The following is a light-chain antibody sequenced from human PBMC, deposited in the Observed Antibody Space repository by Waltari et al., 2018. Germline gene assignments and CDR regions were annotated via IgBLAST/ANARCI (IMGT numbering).Light chain of an antibody. Sequence: SSELTQPPSVSVSPGQTARITCSGDELPKKYAYWFQQRSGQAPMLVIYDDDKRPSGIPERFSGSSSGKRATLSISGAQEEDEADYYCYSTDTSGGAFGGGTKLTVL. V-gene: IGLV3-10*01. J-gene: IGLJ2*01. CDR1: ELPKKY. CDR3: YSTDTSGGA. CDR2: DDD.